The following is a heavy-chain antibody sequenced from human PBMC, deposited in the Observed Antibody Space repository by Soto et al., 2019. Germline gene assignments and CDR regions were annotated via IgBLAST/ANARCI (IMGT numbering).Heavy chain of an antibody. J-gene: IGHJ6*02. V-gene: IGHV3-30*18. CDR3: AKDWVPGGGMDV. D-gene: IGHD2-8*02. CDR2: ISYDGSNK. Sequence: QVQLVESGGGVVQPGRSLRLSCAASGFTFSSYGMHWVRQAPGKGLEWVAVISYDGSNKYYADSVKGRFTISRDNSKNALYLQMNSLRAEDTAVYYCAKDWVPGGGMDVWGQGTTVTVSS. CDR1: GFTFSSYG.